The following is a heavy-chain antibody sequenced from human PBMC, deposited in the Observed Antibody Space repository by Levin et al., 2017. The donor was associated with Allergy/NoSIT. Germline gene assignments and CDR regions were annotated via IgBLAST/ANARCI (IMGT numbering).Heavy chain of an antibody. CDR3: AKEREAGATYFGY. CDR2: ISYDGSKE. D-gene: IGHD1-26*01. J-gene: IGHJ4*02. Sequence: GESLKISCAASGFTFSSYGMHWVRQAPGKGLEWVAVISYDGSKEYYADSVKGRFIISRDNSRNTLYLQMNSLRAEDTAVYYCAKEREAGATYFGYWGQGTLVTVSS. V-gene: IGHV3-30*18. CDR1: GFTFSSYG.